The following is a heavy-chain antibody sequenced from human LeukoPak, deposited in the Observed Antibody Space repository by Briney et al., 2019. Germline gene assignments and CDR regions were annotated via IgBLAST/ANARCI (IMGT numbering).Heavy chain of an antibody. V-gene: IGHV4-38-2*02. CDR2: ISHSGTT. D-gene: IGHD5-24*01. CDR1: GYSISSDYY. Sequence: PSETLSLTCTVSGYSISSDYYWGWIRQPPGKGLEWIGSISHSGTTYYNPSLKSRVTISVDTSKNQFSLKLTSVTAADTAVYYCARALSGDGYNWYYYYMDVWGKGTTVTISS. J-gene: IGHJ6*03. CDR3: ARALSGDGYNWYYYYMDV.